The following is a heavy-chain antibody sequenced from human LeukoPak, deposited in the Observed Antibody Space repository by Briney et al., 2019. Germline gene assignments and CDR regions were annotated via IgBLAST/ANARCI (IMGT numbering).Heavy chain of an antibody. CDR3: AKSIAAVYYYYMDV. V-gene: IGHV3-23*01. J-gene: IGHJ6*03. Sequence: GGSLRLSCAASGFTFSNYAMSWVRQAPGKGLEWVSAISGSGSTTNHADPVKGRFTISRDNSKNTLYLQMNSLRVEDTAVYYCAKSIAAVYYYYMDVWGKGTTVSVSS. CDR2: ISGSGSTT. D-gene: IGHD6-6*01. CDR1: GFTFSNYA.